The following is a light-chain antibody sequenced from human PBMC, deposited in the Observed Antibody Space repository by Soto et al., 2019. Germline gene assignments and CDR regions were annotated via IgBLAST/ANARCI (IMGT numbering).Light chain of an antibody. Sequence: EIVLTQSPATLSLSPGEIATFSCRASHSVSNNLAWYQQKPGQAPRLLIYDASDRATGIPARFSGSGSGTDFTLTISSLEPEDFAVYYCQQRSNWTLTFGGGTKVDI. CDR1: HSVSNN. CDR3: QQRSNWTLT. V-gene: IGKV3-11*01. J-gene: IGKJ4*01. CDR2: DAS.